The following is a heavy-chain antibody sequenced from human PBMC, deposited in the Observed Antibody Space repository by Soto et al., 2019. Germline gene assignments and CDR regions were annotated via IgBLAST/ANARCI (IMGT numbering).Heavy chain of an antibody. Sequence: ASVKVSCKASGYNFNSYTISWVRQAPGQGLEWMGRISAYNGNTNYAQKLQGRVTMTTDTSTSTAYMELRSLRSEDTAVYYCARLYCCGGGCYGFDYGGRGTLVTVSS. CDR2: ISAYNGNT. V-gene: IGHV1-18*01. CDR3: ARLYCCGGGCYGFDY. CDR1: GYNFNSYT. J-gene: IGHJ4*02. D-gene: IGHD2-15*01.